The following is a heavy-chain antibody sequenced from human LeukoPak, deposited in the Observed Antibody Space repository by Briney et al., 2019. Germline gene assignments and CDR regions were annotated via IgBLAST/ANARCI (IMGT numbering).Heavy chain of an antibody. J-gene: IGHJ6*02. CDR2: ISSSSSTI. Sequence: PGGSLRLSCAASGFTLSSYSMNWVRQAPGKGLEWVSYISSSSSTIYYADSVKGRFTISRDNAKNSPYLQMNSLRAEDTAVYYCARDSVYCSSTSCYGYYYGMDVWGQGTTVTVSS. V-gene: IGHV3-48*01. CDR3: ARDSVYCSSTSCYGYYYGMDV. D-gene: IGHD2-2*01. CDR1: GFTLSSYS.